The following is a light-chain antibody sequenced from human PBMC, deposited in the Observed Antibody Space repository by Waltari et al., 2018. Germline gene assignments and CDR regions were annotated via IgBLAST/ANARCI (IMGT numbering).Light chain of an antibody. CDR3: QSYDSSLSGYV. V-gene: IGLV1-40*01. Sequence: QSVLTQPPSVSGAPGQRVPISCTGSSSNIGAGYEVHWYQQLPGTAPKLLIYGNNNRPSGVPDRFSGSRSGTSASLAITGLQAEDEADYYCQSYDSSLSGYVFGTATKVTVL. J-gene: IGLJ1*01. CDR2: GNN. CDR1: SSNIGAGYE.